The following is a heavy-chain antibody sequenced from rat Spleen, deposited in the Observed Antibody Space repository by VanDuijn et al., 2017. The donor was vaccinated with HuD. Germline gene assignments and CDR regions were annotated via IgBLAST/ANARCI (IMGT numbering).Heavy chain of an antibody. CDR2: ISASGGST. V-gene: IGHV5-46*01. Sequence: EVQLVESGGGLVQPGGSMKLSCVISGFTFTSFPVAWVRQAPTKGLEWVATISASGGSTYFRDSVKGRFTISRANSENTVDLQMNSLRSGDTATYYCAVAGYGYWGQGVMVTVSS. CDR1: GFTFTSFP. D-gene: IGHD4-3*01. CDR3: AVAGYGY. J-gene: IGHJ2*01.